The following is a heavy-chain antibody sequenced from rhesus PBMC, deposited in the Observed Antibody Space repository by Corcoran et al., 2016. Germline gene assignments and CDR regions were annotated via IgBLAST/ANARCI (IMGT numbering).Heavy chain of an antibody. J-gene: IGHJ4*01. CDR1: GYSISSGYG. CDR2: IGGSSGIT. V-gene: IGHV4-127*01. D-gene: IGHD6-43*01. CDR3: ARSQGVAAALDY. Sequence: QVQLQESGPGLVKPSDTLSLTCPVSGYSISSGYGWNWLRQPPGKGLEWLGYIGGSSGITYYNPSLNSRVSISTDTSKSHFSLKLRSVTAADTAMYYCARSQGVAAALDYWGQGVLGTVSS.